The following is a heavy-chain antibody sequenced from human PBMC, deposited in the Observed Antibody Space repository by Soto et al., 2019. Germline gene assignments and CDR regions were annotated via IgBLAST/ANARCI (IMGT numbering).Heavy chain of an antibody. V-gene: IGHV1-2*04. J-gene: IGHJ6*03. CDR3: ARDRNGGPPYYYYYMDV. CDR2: INPNSGGT. CDR1: GYTFTGYY. D-gene: IGHD1-1*01. Sequence: ASVKVSCKASGYTFTGYYMHWVRQAPGQGLEWMGWINPNSGGTNYAQKFQGWVTMTRDTSISTAYMELSRLRSDDTAVYYCARDRNGGPPYYYYYMDVWGQGTTVTVSS.